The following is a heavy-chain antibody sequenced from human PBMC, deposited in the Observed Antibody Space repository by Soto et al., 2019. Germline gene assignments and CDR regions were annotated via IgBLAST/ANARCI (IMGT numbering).Heavy chain of an antibody. D-gene: IGHD3-10*01. J-gene: IGHJ6*02. CDR2: ISSSSSTI. V-gene: IGHV3-48*02. CDR3: ARELLWFGESNYYYYGMDV. Sequence: GGSLRLSCAASGFTFSSYSMNWVRQAPGKGLEWVSYISSSSSTIYYADSVKGRFTISRDNAKNSLYLQMNSLRDEDTAVYYCARELLWFGESNYYYYGMDVWGQGTTVTVSS. CDR1: GFTFSSYS.